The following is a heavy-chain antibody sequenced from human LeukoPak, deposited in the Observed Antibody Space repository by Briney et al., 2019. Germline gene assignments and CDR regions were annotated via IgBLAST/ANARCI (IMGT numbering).Heavy chain of an antibody. Sequence: GGSLRLSCAASGFTFSSYWMHWVRQAPGKGLVWVSGISWNSGSIGYADSVKGRFTISRDNAKNSLYLQMNSLRAEDTALYYCAKEISTPHGYDAFDIWGQGTMVTVSS. CDR1: GFTFSSYW. V-gene: IGHV3-9*01. J-gene: IGHJ3*02. CDR3: AKEISTPHGYDAFDI. D-gene: IGHD2-2*01. CDR2: ISWNSGSI.